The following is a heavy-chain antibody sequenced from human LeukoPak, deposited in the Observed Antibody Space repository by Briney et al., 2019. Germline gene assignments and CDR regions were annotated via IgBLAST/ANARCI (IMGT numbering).Heavy chain of an antibody. CDR2: INHSGST. V-gene: IGHV4-34*01. CDR3: ASVDYYDSSGYYEGVIHYFDY. Sequence: SETLSLTCAVYGGSFSSYYWSWIRQPPGKGLEWIGEINHSGSTNYNPSLKSRVTISVDTSKNQFSLKLSSVTAADTAVYYCASVDYYDSSGYYEGVIHYFDYRGQGTLVTVSS. J-gene: IGHJ4*02. D-gene: IGHD3-22*01. CDR1: GGSFSSYY.